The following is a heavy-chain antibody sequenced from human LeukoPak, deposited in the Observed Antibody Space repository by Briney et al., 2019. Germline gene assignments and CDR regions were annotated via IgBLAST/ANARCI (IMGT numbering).Heavy chain of an antibody. CDR3: ARYGQQWPIYY. J-gene: IGHJ4*02. D-gene: IGHD6-19*01. Sequence: PGGSLRLSCAASGFTFNNYEMIWVRQAPGKGLEWVSYISSNGTIMYYADSVRGRFTISRDNAKNSLYLQMNSLRADATAGYYCARYGQQWPIYYWGQGTLVTVSS. CDR2: ISSNGTIM. CDR1: GFTFNNYE. V-gene: IGHV3-48*03.